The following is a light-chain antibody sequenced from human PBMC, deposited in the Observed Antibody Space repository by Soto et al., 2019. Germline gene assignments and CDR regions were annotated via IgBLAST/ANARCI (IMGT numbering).Light chain of an antibody. CDR1: QNIIRY. J-gene: IGKJ5*01. CDR2: GAS. V-gene: IGKV1-39*01. CDR3: QQSYSTPL. Sequence: DIQMTQSPSSLSSSVGDSFTVTCRASQNIIRYLNWYQQKPGKAPKLLIFGASSLQSGVPSRFSGSGSRTDFTLTINSLQPEDFATYYCQQSYSTPLFGQGTRLEIK.